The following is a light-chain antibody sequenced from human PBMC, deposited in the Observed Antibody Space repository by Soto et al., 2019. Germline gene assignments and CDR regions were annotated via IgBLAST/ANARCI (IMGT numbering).Light chain of an antibody. J-gene: IGKJ1*01. Sequence: DIQMTQSPSALSASVVDGFTITFRASQSISSWLAWYQQKPGKAPKLLIYKASSLESGVPSRFSGSGSGTEFTLTISSLQPDDFATYYCQHYNSYSEAFGQGTKVDIK. CDR1: QSISSW. CDR2: KAS. CDR3: QHYNSYSEA. V-gene: IGKV1-5*03.